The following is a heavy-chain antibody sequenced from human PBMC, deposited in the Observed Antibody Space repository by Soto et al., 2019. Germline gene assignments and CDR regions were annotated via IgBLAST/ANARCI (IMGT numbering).Heavy chain of an antibody. CDR2: ISSGSKTI. CDR1: GFTFSCYI. Sequence: PGGSLRLSCAASGFTFSCYIVNWVRQSPGKGLEWVSYISSGSKTIYYAESVKGRFTVSRDNARNSQYLQMNSLRDEDTAVYYCVREDILGVRSFDYWGQGTLVTVSS. J-gene: IGHJ4*02. D-gene: IGHD3-9*01. CDR3: VREDILGVRSFDY. V-gene: IGHV3-48*02.